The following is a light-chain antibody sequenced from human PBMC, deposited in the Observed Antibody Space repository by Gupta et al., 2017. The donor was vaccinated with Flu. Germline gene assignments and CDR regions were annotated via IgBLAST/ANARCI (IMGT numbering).Light chain of an antibody. CDR1: QDISNY. CDR2: DAS. Sequence: DIQMTQSPSSLSASVGDRVTITCQASQDISNYLNWYQQKPGKAPKLLIYDASNVEKGVPSRFSGSGYVKDFTFTSSSRQNEDLAKYYAQQYDNLILFGQGTKLDIK. J-gene: IGKJ2*01. CDR3: QQYDNLIL. V-gene: IGKV1-33*01.